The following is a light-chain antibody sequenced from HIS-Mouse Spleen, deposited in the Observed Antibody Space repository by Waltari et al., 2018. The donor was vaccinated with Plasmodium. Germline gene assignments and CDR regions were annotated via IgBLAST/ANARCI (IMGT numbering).Light chain of an antibody. V-gene: IGLV2-11*01. CDR1: SRDVGGYNY. CDR2: DVS. Sequence: QSALTQPRSVSGSPGQSVTISCTGTSRDVGGYNYVSWYQQHPGKAPKLMIYDVSKRPSGVPDRFSGSKSGNTASLTISGLQAEDEADYYCCSYAGSYTSSFGGGTKLTVL. J-gene: IGLJ2*01. CDR3: CSYAGSYTSS.